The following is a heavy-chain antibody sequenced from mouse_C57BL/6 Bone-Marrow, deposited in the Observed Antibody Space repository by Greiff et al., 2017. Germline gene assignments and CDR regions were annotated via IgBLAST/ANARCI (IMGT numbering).Heavy chain of an antibody. CDR2: IDPENGDT. V-gene: IGHV14-4*01. Sequence: EVKVVESGAELVRPGASVKLSCTASGFNIKDDYMHWVKQRPEQGLEWIGWIDPENGDTEYASKFQGKATITADTSSNTAYLQLSSLTSEDTAVYYCTPYGNYPPMDYWGQGTSVTVSS. J-gene: IGHJ4*01. CDR1: GFNIKDDY. CDR3: TPYGNYPPMDY. D-gene: IGHD2-1*01.